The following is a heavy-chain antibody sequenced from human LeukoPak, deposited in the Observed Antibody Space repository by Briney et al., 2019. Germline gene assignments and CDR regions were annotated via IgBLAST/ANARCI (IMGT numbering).Heavy chain of an antibody. Sequence: SETLSLTCTVSGGSISSYYWSWIRQPAGKGLEWIGRIYTSGSTNYNPSLKSRVTTSVDTSKNQFSLKLSSVTAADTAVYYCARESLYCSSTSCSNWFDPWGQGTLVTVSS. V-gene: IGHV4-4*07. CDR2: IYTSGST. CDR1: GGSISSYY. CDR3: ARESLYCSSTSCSNWFDP. D-gene: IGHD2-2*01. J-gene: IGHJ5*02.